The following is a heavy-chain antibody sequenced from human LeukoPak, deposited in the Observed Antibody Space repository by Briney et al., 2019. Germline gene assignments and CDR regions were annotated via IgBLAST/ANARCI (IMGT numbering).Heavy chain of an antibody. CDR2: INPNSGGT. D-gene: IGHD2-15*01. V-gene: IGHV1-2*02. CDR1: GYTFTGYY. CDR3: TAELGYCSGGSCYCFDY. Sequence: GASVKVSCKASGYTFTGYYMHWVRQAPGQGLEWMGWINPNSGGTNYAQKFQGRVTMTRDTSISTAYMELSRLRSDDTAVYYCTAELGYCSGGSCYCFDYWGQGTLVTVSS. J-gene: IGHJ4*02.